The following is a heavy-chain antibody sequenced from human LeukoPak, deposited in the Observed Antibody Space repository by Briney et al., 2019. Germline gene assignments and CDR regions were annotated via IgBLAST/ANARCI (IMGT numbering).Heavy chain of an antibody. Sequence: GASVKVSCKASGGTFSSYAISWVRQAPGQGLEWMGGIIPIFGTANYAQKFQGRVTITTDESTSTAYMELSSLRPEDTAVHYCATPLDLDYGGNTPSYYYYMDVWGKGTTVTVSS. CDR1: GGTFSSYA. CDR2: IIPIFGTA. D-gene: IGHD4-23*01. V-gene: IGHV1-69*05. CDR3: ATPLDLDYGGNTPSYYYYMDV. J-gene: IGHJ6*03.